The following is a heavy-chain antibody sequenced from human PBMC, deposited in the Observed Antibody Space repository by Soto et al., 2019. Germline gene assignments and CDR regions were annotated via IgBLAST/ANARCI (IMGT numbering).Heavy chain of an antibody. J-gene: IGHJ6*03. CDR3: ASFRGYSGNDYYFYYLDV. CDR2: ISAYNGNT. V-gene: IGHV1-18*01. CDR1: GYTFTSYG. D-gene: IGHD5-12*01. Sequence: GASVKVSCKASGYTFTSYGISWVRQAPGQGLEWMGWISAYNGNTNYAQKLQGRVTMTTDTSTSTAYMELRSLRSDDTAVYYCASFRGYSGNDYYFYYLDVWVKGTTVTVSS.